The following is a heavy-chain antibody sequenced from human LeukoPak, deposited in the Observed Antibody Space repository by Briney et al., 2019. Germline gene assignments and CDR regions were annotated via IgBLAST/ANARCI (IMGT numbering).Heavy chain of an antibody. CDR3: ARTIPPLHHGGY. Sequence: GASVKVSCKASGYTFTSYYMHWVRQAPGQGLEWMGIINPSGGSTSYAQKLQGRVTMTTDTSTSTAYMELRSLRSDDTAVYYCARTIPPLHHGGYWGQGTLVTVSS. CDR1: GYTFTSYY. V-gene: IGHV1-46*01. CDR2: INPSGGST. J-gene: IGHJ4*02. D-gene: IGHD2-15*01.